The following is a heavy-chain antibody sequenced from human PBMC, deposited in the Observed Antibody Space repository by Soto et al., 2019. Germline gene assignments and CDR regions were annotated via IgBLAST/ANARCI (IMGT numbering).Heavy chain of an antibody. V-gene: IGHV3-7*03. J-gene: IGHJ5*02. CDR2: IKQDGSEE. D-gene: IGHD2-2*01. CDR1: GFTFSGYW. Sequence: GGLRLSCTASGFTFSGYWMNWVRQAPGKGLEWVARIKQDGSEEHYVDSVKGRFTISRDNANNSVYLQMNSLRAEDTAVNYCARDPGLRPAAILGLGWFDPWGQGILVTVSS. CDR3: ARDPGLRPAAILGLGWFDP.